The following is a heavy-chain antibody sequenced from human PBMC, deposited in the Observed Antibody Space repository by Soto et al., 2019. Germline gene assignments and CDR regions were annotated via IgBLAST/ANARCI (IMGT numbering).Heavy chain of an antibody. J-gene: IGHJ4*02. D-gene: IGHD6-13*01. CDR3: ARFAKEENPKVGSWYYFDY. V-gene: IGHV4-31*03. CDR2: IYYSRRT. CDR1: GGSISSGGYF. Sequence: QVQLQESGPGLVKPSQTLSLTCTVSGGSISSGGYFWSWVRQHPGKGLEWIGNIYYSRRTYYNPSLKSRVTISVDTSKNPFSLKLSSVTAADTAVYYCARFAKEENPKVGSWYYFDYWGPGTRVSVSS.